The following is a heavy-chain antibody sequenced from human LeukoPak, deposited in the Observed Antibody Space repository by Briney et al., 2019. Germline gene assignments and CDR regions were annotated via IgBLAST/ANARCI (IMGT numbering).Heavy chain of an antibody. CDR3: ARRFRTGQENYDY. Sequence: WDTVSLLCTVWGRLNSSYYWRGLRQPPGRAVVWIGYLYYWGCHNHNPSLKRPVTISLDKSKKEFSLKLSAVAAADTDVYYCARRFRTGQENYDYWGQGTLVTVSS. CDR2: LYYWGCH. CDR1: GRLNSSYY. J-gene: IGHJ4*02. D-gene: IGHD2/OR15-2a*01. V-gene: IGHV4-59*07.